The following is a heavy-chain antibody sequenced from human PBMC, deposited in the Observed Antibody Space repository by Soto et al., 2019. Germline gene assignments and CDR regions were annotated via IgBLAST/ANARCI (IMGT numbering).Heavy chain of an antibody. CDR2: SYWDDDK. Sequence: QITLKESGPTLVKPTQTLTLTCTFSGFSLSTSGVGVGWIRQPPGKALEWLALSYWDDDKRYSPSLKSRLTITQDTAKNQVVRTITNMDPVDTASYCCAHSHDSSGVHWGQGNLVTGPS. CDR1: GFSLSTSGVG. V-gene: IGHV2-5*02. J-gene: IGHJ4*02. CDR3: AHSHDSSGVH. D-gene: IGHD6-19*01.